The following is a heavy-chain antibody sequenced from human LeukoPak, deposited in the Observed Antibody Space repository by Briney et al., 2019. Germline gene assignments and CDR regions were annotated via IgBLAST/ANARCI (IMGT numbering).Heavy chain of an antibody. Sequence: GGSLRLSCAASGFTFSNAWMSWFRQAPGKGLGWVGRIKSKTDGGTTDYAAPMKGRFTISRDDSKNTLYLQMNSLKTEDTAVYYCTTDRPGSPTLFDYWGQGTLVTVSS. J-gene: IGHJ4*02. D-gene: IGHD6-6*01. CDR2: IKSKTDGGTT. V-gene: IGHV3-15*01. CDR3: TTDRPGSPTLFDY. CDR1: GFTFSNAW.